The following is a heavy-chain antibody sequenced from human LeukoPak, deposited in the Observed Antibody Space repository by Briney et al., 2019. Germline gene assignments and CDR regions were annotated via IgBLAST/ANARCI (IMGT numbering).Heavy chain of an antibody. CDR3: ARDPPHYYDSTDYV. V-gene: IGHV3-30*02. CDR2: IRYDGSNK. D-gene: IGHD3-22*01. Sequence: GGSLRLSCAASGFTFSSYGMHWVRQAPGKGLEWVAFIRYDGSNKYYADSLKGRFTISRDNPKNTLYLQMNSLRTEDTALYYCARDPPHYYDSTDYVWGQGTLVTVSS. CDR1: GFTFSSYG. J-gene: IGHJ4*02.